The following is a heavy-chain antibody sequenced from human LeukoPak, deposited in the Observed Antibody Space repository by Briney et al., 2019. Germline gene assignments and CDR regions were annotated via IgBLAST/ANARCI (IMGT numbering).Heavy chain of an antibody. V-gene: IGHV5-51*01. CDR2: IYPGDSDT. J-gene: IGHJ3*02. D-gene: IGHD4-23*01. Sequence: GEALKIFCRGSGYSFTSYWIGWVRQMPGKGLEWMGIIYPGDSDTRYSPSFQGQVTISADKSISTAYLQWSSLKASDTAMYYCARHMVYGGNGDAFDIWGQGTMVTVSS. CDR1: GYSFTSYW. CDR3: ARHMVYGGNGDAFDI.